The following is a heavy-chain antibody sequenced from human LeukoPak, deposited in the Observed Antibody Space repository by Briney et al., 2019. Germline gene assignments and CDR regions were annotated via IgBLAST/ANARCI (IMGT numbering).Heavy chain of an antibody. J-gene: IGHJ5*02. V-gene: IGHV1-69*13. Sequence: GASVKVSCKPSGYTFTSYGINWVRQAPGQGLEWMGGIIPIFGTANYAQKFQGRVTITADESTSTAYMELSSLRSEDTAVYYCARDLPLSSIAARPSNWFDPWGQGTLVTVSS. CDR3: ARDLPLSSIAARPSNWFDP. D-gene: IGHD6-6*01. CDR2: IIPIFGTA. CDR1: GYTFTSYG.